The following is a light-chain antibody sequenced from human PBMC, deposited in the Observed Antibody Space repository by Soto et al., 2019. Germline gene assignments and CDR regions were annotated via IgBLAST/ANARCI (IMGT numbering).Light chain of an antibody. CDR3: QQYNNWPIT. CDR1: QSVSSN. J-gene: IGKJ5*01. V-gene: IGKV3-15*01. Sequence: EIVITQSPPTLSVSPGERATLSCRASQSVSSNLAWYQQKPGQAPRLLIYGASTRATGIPARFSGSGSGTEFTLTISSLQSEDFAVYYCQQYNNWPITFGQGTRLEIK. CDR2: GAS.